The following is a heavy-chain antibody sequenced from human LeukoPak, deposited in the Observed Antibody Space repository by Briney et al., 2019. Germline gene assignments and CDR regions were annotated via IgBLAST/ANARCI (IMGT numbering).Heavy chain of an antibody. CDR2: IYYSGST. J-gene: IGHJ6*02. CDR3: ARDKRAGGMDV. CDR1: GGSISSYY. Sequence: SETLSLTCTVSGGSISSYYWTWIRQPPGKGLEWIGYIYYSGSTNYNPSLKSRVTISVDTSKNQFSLKLSSVTAADTAVYYCARDKRAGGMDVWGQGTTVTVSS. D-gene: IGHD6-25*01. V-gene: IGHV4-59*01.